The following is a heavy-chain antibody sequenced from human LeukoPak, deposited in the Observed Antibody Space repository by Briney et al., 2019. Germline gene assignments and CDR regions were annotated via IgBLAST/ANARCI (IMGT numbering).Heavy chain of an antibody. CDR1: GFTFSSYS. CDR2: ISSSSSYI. CDR3: AKDYYYDSSGYLPYYFDY. V-gene: IGHV3-21*04. J-gene: IGHJ4*02. D-gene: IGHD3-22*01. Sequence: GGSLRLSCAASGFTFSSYSMNWVRQAPGKGLEWVSSISSSSSYIYYADSVKGRFTISRDNSKNSLYLQMNSLRTEDTALYYCAKDYYYDSSGYLPYYFDYWGQGTLVTVSS.